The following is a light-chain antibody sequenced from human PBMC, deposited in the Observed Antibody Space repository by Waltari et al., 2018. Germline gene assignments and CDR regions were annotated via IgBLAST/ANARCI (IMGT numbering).Light chain of an antibody. V-gene: IGLV3-21*04. CDR3: QAWHTGTSHVV. CDR2: YNS. J-gene: IGLJ2*01. CDR1: DIARKR. Sequence: SYVLTQPPSVSVAPGMTARITCEGTDIARKRFNWYQQKPGQAPVLVMYYNSDRPSGIPERFSGSNSGNTATLTITRVEAGDEADYYCQAWHTGTSHVVFGGGTKLTVL.